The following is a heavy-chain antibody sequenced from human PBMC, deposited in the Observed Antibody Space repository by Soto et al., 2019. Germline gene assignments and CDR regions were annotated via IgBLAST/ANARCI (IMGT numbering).Heavy chain of an antibody. D-gene: IGHD5-12*01. Sequence: ASVKVSCKASGYTFSSYGISWVRQAPGQGLEWMGGIIPIFGTANYAQKFQGRVTITADESTSTAYMELSSLRSEDTAVYYCAFPGGVATITYYYYYGMDVWGQGTTVTVSS. CDR3: AFPGGVATITYYYYYGMDV. J-gene: IGHJ6*02. CDR2: IIPIFGTA. V-gene: IGHV1-69*13. CDR1: GYTFSSYG.